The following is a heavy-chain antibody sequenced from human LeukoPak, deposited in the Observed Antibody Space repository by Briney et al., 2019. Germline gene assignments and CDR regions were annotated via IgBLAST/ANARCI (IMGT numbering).Heavy chain of an antibody. Sequence: PSETLSLTCTVSGGSISSYYWSWIRQPAGKGLEWIGRIYTSGSTNYNPSLKSRVTMSVDTSKNQFSLKLSSVTAADTAVYYCARARAWSYGPYYAFDIWGQGTMVTVSS. CDR2: IYTSGST. CDR3: ARARAWSYGPYYAFDI. V-gene: IGHV4-4*07. J-gene: IGHJ3*02. CDR1: GGSISSYY. D-gene: IGHD5-18*01.